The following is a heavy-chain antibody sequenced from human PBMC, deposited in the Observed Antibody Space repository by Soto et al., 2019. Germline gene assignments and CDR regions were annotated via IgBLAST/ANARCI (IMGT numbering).Heavy chain of an antibody. V-gene: IGHV4-59*01. Sequence: LSLTCTVSGGSISSYYWSWIRQPPGKGLEWIGYIYYSGSTNYNPSLKSRVTISVDTSKNQFSLKLSSVAAADTAVYYCARGAGEGPYFDYWGQGTLVTVSS. CDR1: GGSISSYY. J-gene: IGHJ4*02. D-gene: IGHD3-16*01. CDR3: ARGAGEGPYFDY. CDR2: IYYSGST.